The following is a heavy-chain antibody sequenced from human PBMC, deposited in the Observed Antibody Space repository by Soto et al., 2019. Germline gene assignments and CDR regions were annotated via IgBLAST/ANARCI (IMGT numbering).Heavy chain of an antibody. J-gene: IGHJ6*03. D-gene: IGHD2-15*01. CDR1: GFTFSSYW. Sequence: GGSLRLSCAASGFTFSSYWMSWVRQAPGKGLEWVANIKQDGSEKYYVDSVKGRFTISRDNAKNSLYLQMNSLRAEDTAVYYCARDRPLIVVGHYYYYMDVWGKGTTVTVSS. CDR3: ARDRPLIVVGHYYYYMDV. CDR2: IKQDGSEK. V-gene: IGHV3-7*01.